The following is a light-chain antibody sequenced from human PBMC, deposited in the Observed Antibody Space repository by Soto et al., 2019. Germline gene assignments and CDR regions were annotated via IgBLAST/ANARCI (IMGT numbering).Light chain of an antibody. CDR1: QSVSSSY. V-gene: IGKV3-20*01. J-gene: IGKJ1*01. CDR3: QQFGRSLWT. CDR2: AAS. Sequence: EIVLTQSPGTLSLSPGARATLSCRASQSVSSSYLAWYQQKPGQAPRLLIYAASSRATGIPDRFSGSGSGTDFTLTISRLEPEDFAVYYCQQFGRSLWTFGQGTKVEVK.